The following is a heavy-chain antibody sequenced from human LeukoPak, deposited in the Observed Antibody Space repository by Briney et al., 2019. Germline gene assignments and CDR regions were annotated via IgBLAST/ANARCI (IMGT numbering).Heavy chain of an antibody. J-gene: IGHJ3*02. CDR3: ASPMITFGGVIVIGAFDI. D-gene: IGHD3-16*02. CDR1: GGSIRSSSYY. CDR2: IYYSGST. Sequence: SETLSLTCTVSGGSIRSSSYYWGWIRQPPGKGLKWIGSIYYSGSTYYNPSLKSRVTISVDTSKNQFSLKLSSVTAADTAVYYCASPMITFGGVIVIGAFDIWGQGTMVTVSS. V-gene: IGHV4-39*07.